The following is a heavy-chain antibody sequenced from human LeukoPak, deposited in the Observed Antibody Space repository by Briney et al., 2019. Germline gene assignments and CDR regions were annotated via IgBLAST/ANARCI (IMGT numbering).Heavy chain of an antibody. CDR2: TYYRSKWYN. CDR1: GDSVSSNSAA. CDR3: ARDAPDYYDSSGYNNWFGP. Sequence: SQTLSLTCAISGDSVSSNSAAWNWIRQSPSRGLEWLGRTYYRSKWYNDYAVSVKSRITINPDTSKNQFSLQLNSVTPEDTAVYYCARDAPDYYDSSGYNNWFGPWGQGTLVTVSS. J-gene: IGHJ5*02. V-gene: IGHV6-1*01. D-gene: IGHD3-22*01.